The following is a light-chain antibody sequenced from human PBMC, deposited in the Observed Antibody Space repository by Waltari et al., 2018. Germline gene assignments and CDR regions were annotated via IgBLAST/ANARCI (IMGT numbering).Light chain of an antibody. V-gene: IGLV2-11*01. CDR3: CSYAGSYTRV. CDR1: SSDVGGYNY. Sequence: QSALTQPRSVSGSPGQSVTISCTGTSSDVGGYNYVSWYQQQPGKAPQLMIYDVRKRPSGVPDRFSVSKSGNAASLTIAGLQAEDEADYYCCSYAGSYTRVFGGGTKLTVL. CDR2: DVR. J-gene: IGLJ3*02.